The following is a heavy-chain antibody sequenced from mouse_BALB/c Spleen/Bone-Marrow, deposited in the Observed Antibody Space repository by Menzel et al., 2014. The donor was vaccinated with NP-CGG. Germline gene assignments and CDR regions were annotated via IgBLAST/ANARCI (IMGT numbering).Heavy chain of an antibody. Sequence: EVKLVESGGGLVQPGGSLKLSCAASGFDFSTFWMSWVRQAPGKGLEWIGEINPDRSTINYRPSLKDKFIISRDNAKNTLFLLMRKVRSEDTALYFCARLHYYGYGAYWGQGTLVTVS. V-gene: IGHV4-1*02. CDR3: ARLHYYGYGAY. CDR2: INPDRSTI. D-gene: IGHD1-2*01. CDR1: GFDFSTFW. J-gene: IGHJ3*01.